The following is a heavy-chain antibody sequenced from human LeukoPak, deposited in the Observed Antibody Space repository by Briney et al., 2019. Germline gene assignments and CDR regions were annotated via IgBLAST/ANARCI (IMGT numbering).Heavy chain of an antibody. CDR3: AKAYYDSSGYGWNY. Sequence: QTGGSLRLSCAASGFTFSSYAMSWVRQAPGKGLKGVSAISGSGGSTYYADSVKGRFTISRDNSKNTLYLQMNSLRAEDTAVYYCAKAYYDSSGYGWNYWGQGTLVTVSS. D-gene: IGHD3-22*01. CDR1: GFTFSSYA. CDR2: ISGSGGST. V-gene: IGHV3-23*01. J-gene: IGHJ4*02.